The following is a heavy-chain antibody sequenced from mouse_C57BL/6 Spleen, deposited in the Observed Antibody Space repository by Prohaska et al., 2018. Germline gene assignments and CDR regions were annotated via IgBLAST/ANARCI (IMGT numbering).Heavy chain of an antibody. CDR2: IYPGDGDT. CDR3: ARRLDWYFDV. Sequence: QVQLQQSGPELVKPGASVKLSCKASGYTFTSYDINWVKQRPGQGVEWIGWIYPGDGDTNYNGKFKGKATLTADKSSSTAYMQLSSLTSEDSAVYFCARRLDWYFDVWGTGTTVTVSS. J-gene: IGHJ1*03. V-gene: IGHV1-85*01. CDR1: GYTFTSYD. D-gene: IGHD2-13*01.